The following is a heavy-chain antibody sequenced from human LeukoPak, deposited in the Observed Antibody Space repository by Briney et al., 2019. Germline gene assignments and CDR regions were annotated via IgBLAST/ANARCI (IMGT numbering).Heavy chain of an antibody. D-gene: IGHD6-19*01. Sequence: SGGSLRLSCAASGISVSSNYMSWVRQAPGKGLQWVSVIYVDGSTYYADSVKGRFTISRDNSKNTLYLQMNSLRAEDTAIYYCARDPSSGWQYYFDYWGQGTLVTVSS. CDR1: GISVSSNY. J-gene: IGHJ4*02. V-gene: IGHV3-53*01. CDR3: ARDPSSGWQYYFDY. CDR2: IYVDGST.